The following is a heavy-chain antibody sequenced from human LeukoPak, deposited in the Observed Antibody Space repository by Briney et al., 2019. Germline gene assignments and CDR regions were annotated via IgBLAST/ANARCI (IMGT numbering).Heavy chain of an antibody. CDR1: GFTFNNYG. Sequence: GGSLRLSCAASGFTFNNYGMSWVCQAPGKGLEWVSGINWNGGSTGYADSVKGRFTISRDNAKNSLYLQMNSLRAEDTALYYCARDSGFHTFDSWGQGTLVTVSS. CDR3: ARDSGFHTFDS. D-gene: IGHD5-12*01. V-gene: IGHV3-20*04. CDR2: INWNGGST. J-gene: IGHJ4*02.